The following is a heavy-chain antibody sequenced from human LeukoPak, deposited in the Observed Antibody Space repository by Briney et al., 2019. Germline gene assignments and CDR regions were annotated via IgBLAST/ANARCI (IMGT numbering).Heavy chain of an antibody. D-gene: IGHD1-26*01. V-gene: IGHV5-51*01. J-gene: IGHJ4*02. CDR3: ARRRDLYSGSYYPFDY. CDR2: IYPGDSDA. Sequence: GESLKISCKGSGYSFTNYWIGWVRQMPGKGLKWMGIIYPGDSDARYSPSFQGQVTISADKSISTAYLQWSSLKTSDTAMYYCARRRDLYSGSYYPFDYWGQGTLVTVSS. CDR1: GYSFTNYW.